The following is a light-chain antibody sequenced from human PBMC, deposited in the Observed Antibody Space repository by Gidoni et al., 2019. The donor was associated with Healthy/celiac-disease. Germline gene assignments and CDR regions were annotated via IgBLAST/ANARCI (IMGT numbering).Light chain of an antibody. CDR3: SSYAGSNNWV. CDR1: SSDVGGYNY. J-gene: IGLJ3*02. CDR2: EVS. Sequence: QSALTQPPSASWSPGRSVTISCTGTSSDVGGYNYVSWYQQHPGKAPKLMIYEVSKRPSGVPDRFSGSKSGNTASLTVSGLQAEDEADYYCSSYAGSNNWVFGGGTKLTVL. V-gene: IGLV2-8*01.